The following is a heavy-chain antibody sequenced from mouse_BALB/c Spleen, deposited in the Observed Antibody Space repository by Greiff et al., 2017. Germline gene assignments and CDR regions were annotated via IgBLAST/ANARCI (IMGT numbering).Heavy chain of an antibody. Sequence: VQLKQSGPELVKPGASVKMSCKASGYTFTSYVMHWVKQKPGQGLEWIGYINPYNDGTKYNEKFKGKATLTSDKSSSTAYMELSSLTSEDSAVYYCARRPNWDQYYFDYWGQGTTLTVSS. CDR3: ARRPNWDQYYFDY. J-gene: IGHJ2*01. CDR1: GYTFTSYV. CDR2: INPYNDGT. D-gene: IGHD4-1*01. V-gene: IGHV1-14*01.